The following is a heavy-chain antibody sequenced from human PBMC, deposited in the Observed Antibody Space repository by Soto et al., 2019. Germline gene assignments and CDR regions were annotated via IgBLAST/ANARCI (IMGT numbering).Heavy chain of an antibody. V-gene: IGHV1-8*01. J-gene: IGHJ6*02. D-gene: IGHD6-13*01. Sequence: QVQLVQSGAEVKKPGASVKVSCKASGYTFTNYAITWVRQATGQGLEWMGWMNPNSGNTGSAQKFRGRVTMTRDTSITTAYMELSSLRPEDTAVYYCVRGAYPFTSSGIAAAGYGLGVWGHGTTVTVSS. CDR1: GYTFTNYA. CDR3: VRGAYPFTSSGIAAAGYGLGV. CDR2: MNPNSGNT.